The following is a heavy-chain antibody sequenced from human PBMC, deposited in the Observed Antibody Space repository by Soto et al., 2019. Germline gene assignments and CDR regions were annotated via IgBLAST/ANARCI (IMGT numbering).Heavy chain of an antibody. CDR3: ARQGDNWNYAVYYYYGMDV. Sequence: SETLSLTCTVSGGSISSSSYYWGWIRQPPGKGLEWIGSIYYSGSTYYNPSLKSRVTISVDTSKNQFSLKLSSVTAADTAVYYCARQGDNWNYAVYYYYGMDVWGQGTTVTVSS. CDR2: IYYSGST. D-gene: IGHD1-7*01. J-gene: IGHJ6*02. CDR1: GGSISSSSYY. V-gene: IGHV4-39*01.